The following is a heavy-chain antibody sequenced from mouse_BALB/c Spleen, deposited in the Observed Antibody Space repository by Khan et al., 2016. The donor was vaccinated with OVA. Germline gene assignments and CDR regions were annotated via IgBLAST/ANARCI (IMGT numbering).Heavy chain of an antibody. D-gene: IGHD4-1*01. J-gene: IGHJ3*01. Sequence: EVMLVESGGGLVQPGGSRKLSCAASGFTFSSFGMHWVRQAPEKGLEWVAYISSDSYTIYYADTVKGRFTISRDNPRKTLFLQMTSLRSEDTAMYYVARGHWAWFAYWGQGTLVTVSA. CDR1: GFTFSSFG. V-gene: IGHV5-17*02. CDR2: ISSDSYTI. CDR3: ARGHWAWFAY.